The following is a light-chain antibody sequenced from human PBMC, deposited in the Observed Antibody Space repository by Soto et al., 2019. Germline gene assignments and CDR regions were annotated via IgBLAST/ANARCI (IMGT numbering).Light chain of an antibody. CDR1: SSDVGGYNY. CDR2: EVN. Sequence: ALTQPASVSGSPGQSITISCTGTSSDVGGYNYVSWYQHHPGKAPKLMIYEVNNRPSGVSNRFSGSKSGNTASLTISGLQAEDEADYHCSSFSSTSTLYVFGTGTKVTVL. J-gene: IGLJ1*01. CDR3: SSFSSTSTLYV. V-gene: IGLV2-14*01.